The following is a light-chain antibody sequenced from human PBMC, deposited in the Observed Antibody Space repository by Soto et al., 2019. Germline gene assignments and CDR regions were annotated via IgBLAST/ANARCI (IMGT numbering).Light chain of an antibody. Sequence: EIVLTQSPGSLSMSPGERVTLSCRASQSVDSTFFAWYQKKPGQAPRLLMYGVSKRATGIPDMFSGSGSGTDFTLTITRLEPEDFAVYYCQQYMSSVTFGQGTRVEIK. CDR2: GVS. J-gene: IGKJ1*01. CDR3: QQYMSSVT. CDR1: QSVDSTF. V-gene: IGKV3-20*01.